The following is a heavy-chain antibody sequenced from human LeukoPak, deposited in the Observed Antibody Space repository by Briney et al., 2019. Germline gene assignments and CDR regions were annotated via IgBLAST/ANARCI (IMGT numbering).Heavy chain of an antibody. CDR3: ARELNSGVLGPTTPFGY. J-gene: IGHJ4*02. CDR2: IRYDGSNK. V-gene: IGHV3-30*02. D-gene: IGHD4-11*01. CDR1: GFTFSDYY. Sequence: PGGSRRLSCAASGFTFSDYYMSWIRQAPGKGLEWVAFIRYDGSNKYYADSVKGRFTISRDNSKNTLYLQMNSLRAEDTAVYYCARELNSGVLGPTTPFGYWGQGTLVTVSS.